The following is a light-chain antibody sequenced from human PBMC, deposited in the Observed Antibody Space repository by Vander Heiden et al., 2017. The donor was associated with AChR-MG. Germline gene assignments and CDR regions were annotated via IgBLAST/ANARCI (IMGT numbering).Light chain of an antibody. V-gene: IGKV1-39*01. Sequence: DIQMTQSPSSLSASVGDRVTITCRVSQSISSYLNWYQQKPGKAPNLLIYGASRLQSGVPSRFSGSGSGTDFTLIISSLQPEDFATYYCQQSYSTPHTFGQGSKLEIK. CDR2: GAS. J-gene: IGKJ2*01. CDR3: QQSYSTPHT. CDR1: QSISSY.